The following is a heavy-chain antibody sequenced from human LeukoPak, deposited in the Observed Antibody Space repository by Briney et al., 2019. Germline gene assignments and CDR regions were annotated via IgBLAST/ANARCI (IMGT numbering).Heavy chain of an antibody. Sequence: PGGSLRLSCSASGFVFSGTVMNWVRQAPGKGLEWVSYISSRGTTKHYADSVKGRFTISRDNAKNALYLQMNSLRVEDTAVYYCANFEPGYTSSWYAEFWGQGTLVTVSS. CDR2: ISSRGTTK. V-gene: IGHV3-48*01. CDR3: ANFEPGYTSSWYAEF. J-gene: IGHJ4*02. D-gene: IGHD6-13*01. CDR1: GFVFSGTV.